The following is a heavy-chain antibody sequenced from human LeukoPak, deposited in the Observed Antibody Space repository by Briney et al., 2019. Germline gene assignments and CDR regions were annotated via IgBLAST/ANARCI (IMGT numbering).Heavy chain of an antibody. CDR3: ARGRYINGYGNY. CDR2: IYYSGST. D-gene: IGHD5-12*01. CDR1: GGSISSSSYY. V-gene: IGHV4-39*07. Sequence: SETLSLTCTVSGGSISSSSYYWGWIRQPPGKGLEWIGSIYYSGSTYYNPSLKSRVTISVDTSKNQFSLKLSSVTAADTAVYYCARGRYINGYGNYWGQGTLVTVSS. J-gene: IGHJ4*02.